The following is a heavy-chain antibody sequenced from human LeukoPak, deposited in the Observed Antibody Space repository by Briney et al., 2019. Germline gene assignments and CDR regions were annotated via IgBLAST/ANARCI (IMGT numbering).Heavy chain of an antibody. CDR1: GFIFSSYA. Sequence: PGGSLRLSCAASGFIFSSYAMSWVRQAPGKGLEWVSGIGVSGTYYADPVKGRFTISRDNSKSTLYLQMNSLRAEDTAVYYCAKDRWREQLSTFDIWGLGTMVTISS. D-gene: IGHD2/OR15-2a*01. J-gene: IGHJ3*02. CDR3: AKDRWREQLSTFDI. CDR2: IGVSGT. V-gene: IGHV3-23*01.